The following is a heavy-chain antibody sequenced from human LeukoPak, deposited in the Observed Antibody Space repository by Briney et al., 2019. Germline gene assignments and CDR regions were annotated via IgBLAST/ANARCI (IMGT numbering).Heavy chain of an antibody. CDR2: MNPNSGNT. CDR1: GYTFTSYD. J-gene: IGHJ4*02. D-gene: IGHD4-17*01. V-gene: IGHV1-8*01. Sequence: ASVKVSCTASGYTFTSYDINWVRQATGQGLEWMGWMNPNSGNTGYAQKFQGRVTMTRNTSISTAYMELSSLRSEDTAVYYCARVDDYGDPASFDYWGQGTLVTVSS. CDR3: ARVDDYGDPASFDY.